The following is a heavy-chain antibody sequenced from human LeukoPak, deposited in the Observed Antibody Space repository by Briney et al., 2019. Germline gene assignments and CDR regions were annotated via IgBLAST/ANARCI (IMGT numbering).Heavy chain of an antibody. J-gene: IGHJ4*02. D-gene: IGHD2/OR15-2a*01. CDR3: AKMGAAQNTRPGYFDY. Sequence: GGSLRLSCAASGFTFSSYAMGWVRQAPGKGLEWVSAISGSGGSTYYADSVKGRFTISRDNSKNTLYLQMNSLRAEDTAVYYCAKMGAAQNTRPGYFDYWGQGTLVTVSS. V-gene: IGHV3-23*01. CDR1: GFTFSSYA. CDR2: ISGSGGST.